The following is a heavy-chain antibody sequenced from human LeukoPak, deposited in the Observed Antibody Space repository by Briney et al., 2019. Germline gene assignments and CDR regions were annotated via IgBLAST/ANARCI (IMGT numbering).Heavy chain of an antibody. CDR1: GFTFSSYA. V-gene: IGHV3-23*01. CDR2: ISGSGGST. J-gene: IGHJ4*02. D-gene: IGHD4-17*01. CDR3: AKAYGDYGNY. Sequence: AGGSLRLSCAASGFTFSSYAMSWVRQAPGKGLEWVSAISGSGGSTYYADPVKGRFTISRDNSKNTLYLQMNSLRAEDTAVYYCAKAYGDYGNYWGQGTLVTVSS.